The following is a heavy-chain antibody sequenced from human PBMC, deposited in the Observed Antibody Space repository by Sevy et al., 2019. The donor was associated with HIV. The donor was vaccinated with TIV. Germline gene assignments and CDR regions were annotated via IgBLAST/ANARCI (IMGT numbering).Heavy chain of an antibody. CDR3: AKDGGYRSPSLAN. Sequence: GGSLRLSCAASGFTFSSYAMTWVRQAPGKGLEWVSFIMGSGGSTFYADSVKGRFTISRDNSKNTLYLQMNSLRADDTAVYYCAKDGGYRSPSLANWGQGTLVTVSS. CDR1: GFTFSSYA. J-gene: IGHJ4*02. D-gene: IGHD2-15*01. V-gene: IGHV3-23*01. CDR2: IMGSGGST.